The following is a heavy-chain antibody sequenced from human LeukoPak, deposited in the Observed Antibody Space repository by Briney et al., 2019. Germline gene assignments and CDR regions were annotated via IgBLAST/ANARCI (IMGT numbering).Heavy chain of an antibody. D-gene: IGHD3-3*01. Sequence: ASVKVSCKASGYTFTSYGISWVRQAPGQGLEWMGWISAYNGNTNYAQKLQGRVTMTTDTSTSTAYMELRSLRSDDTAVYYCARDGSRITIFGVVIIADYWGQGTLVTVSS. V-gene: IGHV1-18*01. CDR3: ARDGSRITIFGVVIIADY. CDR2: ISAYNGNT. J-gene: IGHJ4*02. CDR1: GYTFTSYG.